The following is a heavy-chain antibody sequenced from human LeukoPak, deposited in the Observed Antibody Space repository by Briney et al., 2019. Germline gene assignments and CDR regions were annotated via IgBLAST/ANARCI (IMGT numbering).Heavy chain of an antibody. J-gene: IGHJ4*02. Sequence: GGSLRLSCAASGFTFSSYSMNWVRQAPGKGLEGVSYISSSSSTIYYADSVKGRFTISRDNAKNSLYLQMNSLRAEDTAVYYCARASIVVVPAASRGDYWGQGTLVTVSS. CDR3: ARASIVVVPAASRGDY. V-gene: IGHV3-48*01. CDR1: GFTFSSYS. D-gene: IGHD2-2*01. CDR2: ISSSSSTI.